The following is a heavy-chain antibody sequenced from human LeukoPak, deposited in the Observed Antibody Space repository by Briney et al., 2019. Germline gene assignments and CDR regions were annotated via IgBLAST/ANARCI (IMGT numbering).Heavy chain of an antibody. CDR3: ARVFYTVAGPSYYYYYMDV. CDR2: IYYSGST. CDR1: GGSISSYY. V-gene: IGHV4-59*01. Sequence: SETLSLTCTVSGGSISSYYWSWIRQPPGKGLEWIGYIYYSGSTNYNPSLKSRVTISVDTSKNQFSLKLSSVTAADTAVYYCARVFYTVAGPSYYYYYMDVWGKGTTVTVSS. J-gene: IGHJ6*03. D-gene: IGHD6-19*01.